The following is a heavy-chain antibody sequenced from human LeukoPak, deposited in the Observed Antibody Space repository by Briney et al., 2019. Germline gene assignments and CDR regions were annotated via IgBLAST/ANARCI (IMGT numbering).Heavy chain of an antibody. CDR3: ARGRDGYNFLNRGEYYYFDY. V-gene: IGHV4-61*02. CDR1: GGSISSGSYY. CDR2: FYTSGST. Sequence: SETLSLTCSVSGGSISSGSYYWSWLRQPAGTGLEWIGRFYTSGSTNYNPSLKSRVTISVDTSKNQFSLKLNSVTAADTAVYYCARGRDGYNFLNRGEYYYFDYWGQGTLVTVSS. D-gene: IGHD5-24*01. J-gene: IGHJ4*02.